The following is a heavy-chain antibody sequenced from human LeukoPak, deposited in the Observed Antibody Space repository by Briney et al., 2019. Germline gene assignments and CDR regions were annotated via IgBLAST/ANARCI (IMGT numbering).Heavy chain of an antibody. CDR1: GYSFTSYW. J-gene: IGHJ4*02. V-gene: IGHV5-51*01. CDR2: IYPGDSDT. CDR3: ARGRYCSSTGCSHFDY. D-gene: IGHD2-2*01. Sequence: GESLRISCKGSGYSFTSYWINWVRQMPGKGLEWMGIIYPGDSDTRYSPSFQGQVTISADRSISTAYLQWSSLKASDTAMYYCARGRYCSSTGCSHFDYWGQGTLVTVSS.